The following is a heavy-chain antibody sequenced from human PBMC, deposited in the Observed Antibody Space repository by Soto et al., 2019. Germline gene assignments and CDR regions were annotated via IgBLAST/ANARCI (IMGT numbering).Heavy chain of an antibody. CDR1: GGSISIYY. J-gene: IGHJ4*02. CDR3: AVDYGGNCFDY. D-gene: IGHD2-15*01. Sequence: SETLSLTCTVSGGSISIYYWSWIRQPAGKGLEWIGRIYTGGSTNYNPSLRSRVTMSADTSKNQFSLKMTSVIAADTAVYYCAVDYGGNCFDYWGQGTLVTVSS. CDR2: IYTGGST. V-gene: IGHV4-4*07.